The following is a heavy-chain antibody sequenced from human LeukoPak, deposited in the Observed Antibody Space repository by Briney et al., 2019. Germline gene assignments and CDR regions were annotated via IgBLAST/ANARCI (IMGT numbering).Heavy chain of an antibody. CDR3: ARGRYCTNGVCYTRPPFDY. V-gene: IGHV1-8*01. D-gene: IGHD2-8*01. CDR2: MNPNSGNT. CDR1: GYTFTSYD. J-gene: IGHJ4*02. Sequence: ASVKVSCKASGYTFTSYDINWVRQATGQGLESMGWMNPNSGNTGYAQKFQGRVTMTRNTSISTAYMELSSLRSEDTAVYYCARGRYCTNGVCYTRPPFDYWGQGTLVTVSS.